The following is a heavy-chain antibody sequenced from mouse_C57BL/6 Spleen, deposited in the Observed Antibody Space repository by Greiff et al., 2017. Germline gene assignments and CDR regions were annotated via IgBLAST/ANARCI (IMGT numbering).Heavy chain of an antibody. D-gene: IGHD1-1*01. Sequence: EVHLVESGGGLVKPGGSLKLSCAASGFTFSSYTMSWVRQTPEKRLEWVATISGGGGNTYYPDSVKGRFTISRDNAKNTLYLQMSSLRSEDTALYYCARHYYGSSYWYFGVWGTGTTVNVTS. V-gene: IGHV5-9*01. J-gene: IGHJ1*03. CDR3: ARHYYGSSYWYFGV. CDR1: GFTFSSYT. CDR2: ISGGGGNT.